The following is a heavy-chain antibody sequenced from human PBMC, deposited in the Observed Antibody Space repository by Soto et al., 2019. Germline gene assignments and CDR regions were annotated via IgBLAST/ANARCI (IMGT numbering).Heavy chain of an antibody. D-gene: IGHD3-3*01. CDR1: GGSISSSSYY. CDR3: ARGVYYDFWSGYSLNYYYYYGMDV. V-gene: IGHV4-39*01. J-gene: IGHJ6*02. CDR2: IYYSGST. Sequence: PSETLSLTGTVSGGSISSSSYYWGWILQPPGKGLEWIGSIYYSGSTYYNPSRKSRVTISVDTSKNQFSLKLSSVTAADTAVYYCARGVYYDFWSGYSLNYYYYYGMDVWGQGTTVTVSS.